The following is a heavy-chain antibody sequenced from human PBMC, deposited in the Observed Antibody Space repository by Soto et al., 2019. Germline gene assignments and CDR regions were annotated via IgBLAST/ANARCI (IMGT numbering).Heavy chain of an antibody. D-gene: IGHD2-2*01. V-gene: IGHV4-31*03. J-gene: IGHJ4*02. CDR1: GGSISSGGYY. Sequence: QVQLQESGPGLVKPSQTLSLTCTVSGGSISSGGYYWSWIRQHPGKGPEWIGYIYYSGSTYYNPSLNSRVTISVDTSKNQFSRKLSSVTAADTAVYYCARTGGPYCSSTSCFPNFDYWGQGTLVTVSS. CDR2: IYYSGST. CDR3: ARTGGPYCSSTSCFPNFDY.